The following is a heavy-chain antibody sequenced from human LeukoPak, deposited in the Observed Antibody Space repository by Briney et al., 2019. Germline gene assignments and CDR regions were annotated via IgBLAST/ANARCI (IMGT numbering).Heavy chain of an antibody. Sequence: SETLSLTCAVYGGSFSGYYRSWIRQPPGKGLEWIGEINHSGSTNYNPSLKSRVTISVDTSKNQFSLKLSSVTAADTAVYYCARGPMDTAMINYYYYYMDVWGKGTTVTVSS. CDR2: INHSGST. CDR1: GGSFSGYY. J-gene: IGHJ6*03. V-gene: IGHV4-34*01. CDR3: ARGPMDTAMINYYYYYMDV. D-gene: IGHD5-18*01.